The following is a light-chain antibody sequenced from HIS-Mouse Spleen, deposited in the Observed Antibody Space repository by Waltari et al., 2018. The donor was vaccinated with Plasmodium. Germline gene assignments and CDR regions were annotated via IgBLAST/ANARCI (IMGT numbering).Light chain of an antibody. CDR1: QSVSSN. CDR2: GAS. V-gene: IGKV3-15*01. Sequence: EIVMTQSPATLSVSPGERATLSCRASQSVSSNLAWYQQKPGQAPRLLIYGASTSATGIPARFSSSGSVTEFTLTISSLQSEDCAVYYCQQYNNWPPMYTFGQGTKLEIK. CDR3: QQYNNWPPMYT. J-gene: IGKJ2*01.